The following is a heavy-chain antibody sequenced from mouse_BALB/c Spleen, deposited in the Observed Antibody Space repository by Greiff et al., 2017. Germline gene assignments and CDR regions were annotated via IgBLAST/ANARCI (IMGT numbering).Heavy chain of an antibody. CDR3: ARQNYGNYGYAMDY. J-gene: IGHJ4*01. CDR2: ISNGGGST. Sequence: EVQVVESGGGLVQPGGSLKLSCAASGFTFSSYTMSWVRQTPEKRLEWVAYISNGGGSTYYPDTVKGRFTISRDNAKNTLYLQMSSLKSEDTAMYYCARQNYGNYGYAMDYWGQGTSVTVSS. D-gene: IGHD2-1*01. V-gene: IGHV5-12-2*01. CDR1: GFTFSSYT.